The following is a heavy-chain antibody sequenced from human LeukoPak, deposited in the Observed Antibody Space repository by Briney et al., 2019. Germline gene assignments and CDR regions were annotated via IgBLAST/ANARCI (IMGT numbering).Heavy chain of an antibody. V-gene: IGHV3-53*04. CDR3: ARGGHCSSTSCYALDY. Sequence: GGSLRLSCAASGFTVSSNYMSWVRQAPGKGLEGVSVIYSGGSTYYADSVKGRFTISRHNSKNTLYLQMNSLRAEDTAVYYCARGGHCSSTSCYALDYWGQGTLVTVSS. CDR1: GFTVSSNY. J-gene: IGHJ4*02. CDR2: IYSGGST. D-gene: IGHD2-2*01.